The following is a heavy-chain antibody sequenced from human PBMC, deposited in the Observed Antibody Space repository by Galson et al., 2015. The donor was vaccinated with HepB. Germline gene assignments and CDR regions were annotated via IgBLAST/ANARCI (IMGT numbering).Heavy chain of an antibody. CDR1: GGTFSSYA. Sequence: SCKASGGTFSSYAISWVRQAPGQGLEWMGGIIPIFGTANYAQKFQGRVTITADKSTSTAYMELSSLRSEDTAVYYCARGPLVAAAGLYYFDYWGQGTLVTVSS. V-gene: IGHV1-69*06. D-gene: IGHD6-13*01. CDR2: IIPIFGTA. J-gene: IGHJ4*02. CDR3: ARGPLVAAAGLYYFDY.